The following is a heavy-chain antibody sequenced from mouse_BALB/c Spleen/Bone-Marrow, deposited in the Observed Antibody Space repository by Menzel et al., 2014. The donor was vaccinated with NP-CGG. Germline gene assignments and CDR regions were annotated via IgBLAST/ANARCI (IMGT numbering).Heavy chain of an antibody. J-gene: IGHJ4*01. Sequence: EVQLQESGAELVRSGASVKLSCTASGFNINNFYMHWVKQRPEQGLEWIGWIDPESGDTEYAPKFQGKATITGDTSSNTTYLRLRSLTAEDTDVYYCKGGYSLDYAMDYWGQGTSVTVSS. V-gene: IGHV14-4*02. CDR1: GFNINNFY. CDR3: KGGYSLDYAMDY. D-gene: IGHD2-3*01. CDR2: IDPESGDT.